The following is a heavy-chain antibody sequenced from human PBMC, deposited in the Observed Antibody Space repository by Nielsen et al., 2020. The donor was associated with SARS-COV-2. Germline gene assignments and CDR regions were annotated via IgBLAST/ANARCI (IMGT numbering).Heavy chain of an antibody. CDR1: GFIFSNYV. V-gene: IGHV3-23*01. CDR3: AKLPALKMGSSDGFDI. Sequence: GGSLRLSCAASGFIFSNYVLSWVRQAPGKGLEWVSSISGAGGTTYYTDSVKGQFTISRDNSKNTLYLQMNSLRAEDTAVYYCAKLPALKMGSSDGFDIWGQGTMVTVSS. J-gene: IGHJ3*02. D-gene: IGHD5-24*01. CDR2: ISGAGGTT.